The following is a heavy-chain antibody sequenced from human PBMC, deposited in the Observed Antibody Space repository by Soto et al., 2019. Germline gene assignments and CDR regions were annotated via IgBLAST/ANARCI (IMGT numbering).Heavy chain of an antibody. CDR2: ISYDGSNK. J-gene: IGHJ6*03. Sequence: PGGSLRLSCAASGFTFSSYGMHWVRQAPGKGLEWVAVISYDGSNKYYADSVKGRFTISRDNSKNTLYLQMNSLRAEDTAVYYCAKDLGDFWSGDDYYYYYYMDVWGKGTTVTVSS. CDR3: AKDLGDFWSGDDYYYYYYMDV. CDR1: GFTFSSYG. D-gene: IGHD3-3*01. V-gene: IGHV3-30*18.